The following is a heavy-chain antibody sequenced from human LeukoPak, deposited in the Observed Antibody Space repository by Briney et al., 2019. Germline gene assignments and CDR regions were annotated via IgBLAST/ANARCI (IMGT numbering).Heavy chain of an antibody. CDR1: GFTFNNYI. Sequence: GGSLRLSCVASGFTFNNYIVTWVRQAPGKGLEWVSSISGSGSTIYFADSVKGRFTISRDNSKNTMYLQMSSLRAEDTAIYYCAKDSTVSGSYYGLDIWGQGTTVTVSS. CDR3: AKDSTVSGSYYGLDI. V-gene: IGHV3-23*01. D-gene: IGHD5-12*01. J-gene: IGHJ6*02. CDR2: ISGSGSTI.